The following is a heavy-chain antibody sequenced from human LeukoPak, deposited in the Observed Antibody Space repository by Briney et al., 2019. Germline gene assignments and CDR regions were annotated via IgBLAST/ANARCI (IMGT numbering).Heavy chain of an antibody. D-gene: IGHD2-21*01. CDR1: GYTLRFYA. Sequence: GSVKGSCQASGYTLRFYAINWVGQAPGQGLEWVGGVKTNTGNPTYAQGFTGRFVFSLDTSVTTAYLQISSLKAEDIAVYYCGRHSDRVLGNHYYYYGMDVWGQGTTVTVSS. J-gene: IGHJ6*02. V-gene: IGHV7-4-1*02. CDR2: VKTNTGNP. CDR3: GRHSDRVLGNHYYYYGMDV.